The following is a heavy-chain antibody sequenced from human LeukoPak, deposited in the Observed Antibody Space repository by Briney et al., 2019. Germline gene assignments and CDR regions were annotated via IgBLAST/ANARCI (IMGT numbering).Heavy chain of an antibody. V-gene: IGHV4-59*01. CDR3: ARDRGSFCDY. CDR2: IYYIGNT. J-gene: IGHJ4*02. Sequence: SETLSHTCTVSGGSINSYYWSWIRQPPGKGLEWIGYIYYIGNTNYNPSLKSRVTISIDTSKNQFSLKLSSVTAADTAVYYCARDRGSFCDYWGQGTLVTVSS. CDR1: GGSINSYY. D-gene: IGHD3-10*01.